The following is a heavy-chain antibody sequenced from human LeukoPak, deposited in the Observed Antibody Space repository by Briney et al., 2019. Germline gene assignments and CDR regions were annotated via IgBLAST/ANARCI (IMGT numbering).Heavy chain of an antibody. CDR3: VRGLGSGYSYAYGVY. Sequence: GGSLRLSCKASGVIFSSYWMHWVRQIPGKGLAWVSRINGDGSDTSSADSVKGRFTISRDNAKNTLYLQMNSLRAEDTAVYYCVRGLGSGYSYAYGVYWGQGTLVTVSS. V-gene: IGHV3-74*01. D-gene: IGHD5-18*01. CDR1: GVIFSSYW. J-gene: IGHJ4*02. CDR2: INGDGSDT.